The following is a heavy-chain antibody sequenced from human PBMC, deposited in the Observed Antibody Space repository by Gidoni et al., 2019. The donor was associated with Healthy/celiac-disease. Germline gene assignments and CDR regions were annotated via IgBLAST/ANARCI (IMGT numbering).Heavy chain of an antibody. V-gene: IGHV1-69*01. D-gene: IGHD6-6*01. J-gene: IGHJ6*03. CDR3: ARAKYSSSMGARTNYYMDV. Sequence: QVQLVQSGAEVKKPGSSVKVSCKASGGTFSSYAISWVRQAPGQGLEWMGGIIPIFGTASYAQKFQGRVTITADESTSTAYMELSSLRSEDTAAYYCARAKYSSSMGARTNYYMDVWGKGTTVTVSS. CDR2: IIPIFGTA. CDR1: GGTFSSYA.